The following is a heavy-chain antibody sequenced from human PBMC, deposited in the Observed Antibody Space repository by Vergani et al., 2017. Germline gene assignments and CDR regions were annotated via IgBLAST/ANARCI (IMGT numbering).Heavy chain of an antibody. V-gene: IGHV1-18*01. CDR2: ISAYNGNT. J-gene: IGHJ4*02. D-gene: IGHD3-9*01. Sequence: QVQLVQSGSELKKPGASVKVSCKASGYTFTSYAMNWVRQAPGQGLEWMGWISAYNGNTNYAQKLQGRVTMTTDTSTSTAYMELRSLRSDDTAVYYCARSGGTVVLRYFDWLPDYWGQGTLVTVSS. CDR3: ARSGGTVVLRYFDWLPDY. CDR1: GYTFTSYA.